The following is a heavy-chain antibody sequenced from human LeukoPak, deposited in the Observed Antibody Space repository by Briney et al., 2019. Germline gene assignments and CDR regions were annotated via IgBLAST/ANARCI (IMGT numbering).Heavy chain of an antibody. CDR2: IHYSGST. Sequence: SETLSLTCTVSGGSISSSSYYWGWIRQPPGKGLEWIGSIHYSGSTYYNPSLKSRVTISVDTSKNQFSLKLSSVTAADTAVYYCARVLDDSIAGSEYYFDYWGQGTLVTVSS. J-gene: IGHJ4*02. D-gene: IGHD3-10*01. CDR3: ARVLDDSIAGSEYYFDY. CDR1: GGSISSSSYY. V-gene: IGHV4-39*07.